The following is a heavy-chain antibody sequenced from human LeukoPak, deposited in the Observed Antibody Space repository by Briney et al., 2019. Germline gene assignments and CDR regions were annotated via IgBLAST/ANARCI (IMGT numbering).Heavy chain of an antibody. V-gene: IGHV6-1*01. Sequence: SQTLSLTCVISGDSVSSSASWNWIRQSPSRGLEWLGRTYYRSKWSSEYATSVKSRITINADTSTNQFSLQLHSVIPEDTAVYYCARDADSSNEWGPFDPWGQGILVTVSS. CDR1: GDSVSSSAS. J-gene: IGHJ5*02. CDR2: TYYRSKWSS. D-gene: IGHD1-26*01. CDR3: ARDADSSNEWGPFDP.